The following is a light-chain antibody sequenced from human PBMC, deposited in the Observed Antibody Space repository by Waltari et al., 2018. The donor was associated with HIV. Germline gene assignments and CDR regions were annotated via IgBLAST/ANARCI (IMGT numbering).Light chain of an antibody. J-gene: IGLJ2*01. CDR1: SSAFDLHNS. CDR2: WVN. Sequence: SALPQPASVSGSPGQSVTISCTGTSSAFDLHNSLSWYQQHPGRAPQRIIFWVNYRPSGVSSRFSASKSGDTASLTISGLQSGDEADYYCTTYTATDSLLIGSGTKLTVL. V-gene: IGLV2-14*01. CDR3: TTYTATDSLL.